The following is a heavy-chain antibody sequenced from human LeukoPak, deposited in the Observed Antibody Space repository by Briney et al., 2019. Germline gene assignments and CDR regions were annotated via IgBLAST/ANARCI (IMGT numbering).Heavy chain of an antibody. V-gene: IGHV3-7*01. J-gene: IGHJ3*01. CDR3: ARHDAFDL. CDR1: GFSISSYW. CDR2: IKDDESEK. Sequence: GGSLRLSCAASGFSISSYWTTWVRQAPGKGLEWVANIKDDESEKDHMDSAMGRFTISRDNAKNTLYLQMNSLRVEDTAVYYCARHDAFDLWGQGTNVIVSS.